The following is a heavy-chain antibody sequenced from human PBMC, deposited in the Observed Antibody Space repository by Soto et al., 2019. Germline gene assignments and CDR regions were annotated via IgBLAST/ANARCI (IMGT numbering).Heavy chain of an antibody. CDR2: ISSSSYI. Sequence: PGGSLRLSCAASGFTFSSYSMNWVRQAPGKGLEWVSSISSSSYIYYADSVKGRFTISRDNAKNSLYLQMNSLRAEDTAVYYCARVLRYFDWTGMDVWGQGTTVTVSS. CDR3: ARVLRYFDWTGMDV. D-gene: IGHD3-9*01. CDR1: GFTFSSYS. V-gene: IGHV3-21*01. J-gene: IGHJ6*02.